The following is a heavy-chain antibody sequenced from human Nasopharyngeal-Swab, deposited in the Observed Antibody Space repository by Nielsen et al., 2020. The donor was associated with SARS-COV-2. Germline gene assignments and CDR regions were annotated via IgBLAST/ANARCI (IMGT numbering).Heavy chain of an antibody. J-gene: IGHJ4*02. CDR3: ARDINYYDSSGLDY. CDR2: INWNGGRT. D-gene: IGHD3-22*01. V-gene: IGHV3-20*01. CDR1: GFTFDDYG. Sequence: GGSLRLSCAASGFTFDDYGMSWVRQAPGKGLEWVSGINWNGGRTGYADSVKGRFTISRDNAKNSLYLQMNSLRAEDTALYHCARDINYYDSSGLDYWGQGTLVTVSS.